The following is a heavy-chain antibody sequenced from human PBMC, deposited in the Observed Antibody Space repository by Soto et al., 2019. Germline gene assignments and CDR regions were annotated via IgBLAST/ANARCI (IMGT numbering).Heavy chain of an antibody. CDR2: INPGNGNT. Sequence: GASVKVSCKASGYIFTNYALHWVRQSPVQRLEWMGWINPGNGNTKYSQKFQGRVTITRDTSATTAYMELASLRSEDTAVYYCARWAYGAYDFYFCGQGTLVIVSS. CDR3: ARWAYGAYDFYF. J-gene: IGHJ4*02. CDR1: GYIFTNYA. V-gene: IGHV1-3*01. D-gene: IGHD5-12*01.